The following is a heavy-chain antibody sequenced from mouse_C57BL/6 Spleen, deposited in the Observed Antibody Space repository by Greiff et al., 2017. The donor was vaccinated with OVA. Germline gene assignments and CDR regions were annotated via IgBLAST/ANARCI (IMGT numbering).Heavy chain of an antibody. V-gene: IGHV1-52*01. CDR3: ASFRYDRGFAY. Sequence: QVQLQQPGAELVRPGSSVKLSCKASGYTFTSYWMHWVKQRPIQGLEWIGNIDPSDSETHYNQKFKDKATLTVDKSSSTAYMQLSSLTSEDSAVYYGASFRYDRGFAYWGQGTLVTVSA. D-gene: IGHD2-3*01. CDR2: IDPSDSET. CDR1: GYTFTSYW. J-gene: IGHJ3*01.